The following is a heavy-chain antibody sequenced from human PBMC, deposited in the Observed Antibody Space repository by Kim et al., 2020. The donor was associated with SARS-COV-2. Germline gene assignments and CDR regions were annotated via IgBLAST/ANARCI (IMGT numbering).Heavy chain of an antibody. CDR3: AGGVYSNYGMDV. CDR2: INDDGSVT. CDR1: GFTFSRFW. J-gene: IGHJ6*02. V-gene: IGHV3-74*01. Sequence: GGSLRLSCAASGFTFSRFWMHWVRQVPGKGLVWVSRINDDGSVTNYADSVRGRFTISRDNAKNTLYVQMNSLRADDTAVYYCAGGVYSNYGMDVWGQGTTVTVSS. D-gene: IGHD6-13*01.